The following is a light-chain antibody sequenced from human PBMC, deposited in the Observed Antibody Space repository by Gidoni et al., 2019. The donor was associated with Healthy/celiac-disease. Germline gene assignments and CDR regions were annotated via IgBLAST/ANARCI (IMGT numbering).Light chain of an antibody. Sequence: SLSASVGDRVTITCRASQSISSYLNWYQQKPGKAPKLLTYAASSLQSGVPSRFSGSGSGTDFNLTISSLQPEDFATYYCQQSYSTPRTFGGGTKVEIK. J-gene: IGKJ4*01. CDR3: QQSYSTPRT. CDR2: AAS. V-gene: IGKV1-39*01. CDR1: QSISSY.